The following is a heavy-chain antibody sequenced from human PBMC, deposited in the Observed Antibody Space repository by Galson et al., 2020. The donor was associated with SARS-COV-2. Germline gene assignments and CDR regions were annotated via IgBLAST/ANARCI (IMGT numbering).Heavy chain of an antibody. CDR3: ARGNCSSTGCYGGRLYFCGRDG. CDR1: GGSINSDSYY. J-gene: IGHJ6*02. V-gene: IGHV4-39*07. CDR2: IFYSGNM. Sequence: SETLSLTYTVSGGSINSDSYYWGWIRQPPGKGLEWIGSIFYSGNMYFNPSLRSRVFMSLDTSNNQVSLELTSVTAADTAVYYCARGNCSSTGCYGGRLYFCGRDGWGHGAAITVSS. D-gene: IGHD2-2*01.